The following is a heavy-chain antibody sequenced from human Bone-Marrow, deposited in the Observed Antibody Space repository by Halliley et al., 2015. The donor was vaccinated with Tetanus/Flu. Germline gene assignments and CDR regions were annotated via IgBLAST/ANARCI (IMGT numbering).Heavy chain of an antibody. CDR3: TASIAVAGNYFDY. J-gene: IGHJ4*02. D-gene: IGHD6-19*01. V-gene: IGHV3-73*01. CDR2: IGRKANRYAT. Sequence: VGRIGRKANRYATAYVASVKGRFIISRDDSKNTAYLQMNSLKTEDTAVYYCTASIAVAGNYFDYWGQGTLVTVSS.